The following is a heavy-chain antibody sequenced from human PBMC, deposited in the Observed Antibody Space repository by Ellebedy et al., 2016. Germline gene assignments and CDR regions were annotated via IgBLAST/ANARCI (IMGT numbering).Heavy chain of an antibody. CDR3: ARGHMTTVTTKMVDDWFDP. J-gene: IGHJ5*02. CDR2: IYSGGST. V-gene: IGHV3-66*01. D-gene: IGHD4-17*01. Sequence: GESLKISCAASGFTVSSNCMSWVRQAPGKGLEWVSVIYSGGSTYYADSVKGRFTISRDNSKNTLYLQLNSLRAEDTAVYYCARGHMTTVTTKMVDDWFDPWGQGTLVTVSS. CDR1: GFTVSSNC.